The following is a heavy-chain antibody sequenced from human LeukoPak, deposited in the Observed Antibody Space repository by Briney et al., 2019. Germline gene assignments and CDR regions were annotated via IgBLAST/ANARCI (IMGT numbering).Heavy chain of an antibody. Sequence: GASVKVSCTASGYTFTGYYMHWVRQAPGQGLEWMGWINPNRGGTNYAQQFKGRVTMTRDTSISTAYMELSRLRSDDTAVYYCASLVVPGANCDYGGQGTLVTVSS. CDR1: GYTFTGYY. CDR3: ASLVVPGANCDY. D-gene: IGHD2-2*01. CDR2: INPNRGGT. V-gene: IGHV1-2*02. J-gene: IGHJ4*02.